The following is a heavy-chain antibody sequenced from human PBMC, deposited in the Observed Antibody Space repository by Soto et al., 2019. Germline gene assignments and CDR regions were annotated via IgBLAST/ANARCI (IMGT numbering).Heavy chain of an antibody. CDR1: GYTFTSYY. D-gene: IGHD6-13*01. V-gene: IGHV1-46*01. J-gene: IGHJ6*02. CDR2: INPSGGST. Sequence: ASVKVSCKASGYTFTSYYMHWVRQAPGQGLEWMGIINPSGGSTSYAQKFQGRVTMTRDTSTSTVYMELSSLRSEDTAVYYCARSQIAAAGHYYYGMDVWGQGTTVTVSS. CDR3: ARSQIAAAGHYYYGMDV.